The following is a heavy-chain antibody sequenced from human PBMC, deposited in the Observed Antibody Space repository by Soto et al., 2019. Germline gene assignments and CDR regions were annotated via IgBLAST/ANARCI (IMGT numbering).Heavy chain of an antibody. J-gene: IGHJ5*02. D-gene: IGHD3-22*01. Sequence: QVQLVQSGAEVRKPGSSVKSSSRASGAPFTGGPITWVRRAPGQGLEWMGGIIPMFGTTNYAQKLQGRVTLTADESTSTAYMEMTDLRSEDTAVYYCAEGGGGYDTWGQGTLVTVST. CDR3: AEGGGGYDT. V-gene: IGHV1-69*01. CDR2: IIPMFGTT. CDR1: GAPFTGGP.